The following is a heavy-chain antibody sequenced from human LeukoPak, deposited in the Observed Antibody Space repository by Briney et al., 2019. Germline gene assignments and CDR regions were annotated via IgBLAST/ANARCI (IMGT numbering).Heavy chain of an antibody. V-gene: IGHV4-59*08. CDR3: ARHNFEGRQYCSSTSCSNWFDP. CDR2: IYYSGST. CDR1: GGSISSYY. D-gene: IGHD2-2*01. Sequence: SETLSLTCTVSGGSISSYYWSWIRQPPGKGLEWIGYIYYSGSTYYNPSLKSRVTISVDTSKNQFSLKLSSVTAADTAVYYCARHNFEGRQYCSSTSCSNWFDPWGQGTLVTVSS. J-gene: IGHJ5*02.